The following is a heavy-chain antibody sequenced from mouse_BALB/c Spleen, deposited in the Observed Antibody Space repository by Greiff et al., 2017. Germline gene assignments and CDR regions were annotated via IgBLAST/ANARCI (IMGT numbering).Heavy chain of an antibody. Sequence: EVMLVESGGGLVKPGGSLKLSCAASGFTFSDYYMYWVRQTPEKRLEWVATISDGGSYTYYPDSVKGRFTISRDNAKNNLYLQMSSLKSEDTAMYYCARAYYGYDGAWFAYWGQGTLVTVSA. D-gene: IGHD2-14*01. J-gene: IGHJ3*01. CDR2: ISDGGSYT. V-gene: IGHV5-4*02. CDR1: GFTFSDYY. CDR3: ARAYYGYDGAWFAY.